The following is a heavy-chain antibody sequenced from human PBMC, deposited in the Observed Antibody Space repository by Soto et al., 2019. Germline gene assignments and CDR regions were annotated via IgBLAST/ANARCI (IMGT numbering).Heavy chain of an antibody. CDR1: GDSISSYY. CDR2: LYYGRSA. D-gene: IGHD3-22*01. Sequence: QVQLQESGPGLVKPSETLSLTCAVSGDSISSYYCMWIRQPPGKGLESIGYLYYGRSANYNPSLKSRVTLSVATSTNQCSLSLNSMTAAATAVYYCALRSMAVVPEYWGQGTLVTVSS. CDR3: ALRSMAVVPEY. J-gene: IGHJ4*02. V-gene: IGHV4-59*01.